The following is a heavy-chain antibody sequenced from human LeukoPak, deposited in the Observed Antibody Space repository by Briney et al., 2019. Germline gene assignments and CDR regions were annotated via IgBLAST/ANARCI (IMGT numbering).Heavy chain of an antibody. J-gene: IGHJ4*02. CDR1: GYTFTGYY. CDR3: ARDGNYCSGGSCSTQN. CDR2: INPNSGGT. Sequence: WASVKVSCKASGYTFTGYYMHWVRQAPGQGLEWMGWINPNSGGTNYAQKFQGRVTMTRDTSISTAYMELSRLRSDDTAVYYCARDGNYCSGGSCSTQNWGQGTLVTVSS. V-gene: IGHV1-2*02. D-gene: IGHD2-15*01.